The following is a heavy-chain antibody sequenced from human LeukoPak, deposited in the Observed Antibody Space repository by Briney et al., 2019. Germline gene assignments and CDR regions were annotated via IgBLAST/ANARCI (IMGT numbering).Heavy chain of an antibody. D-gene: IGHD6-25*01. CDR1: GFTFSSYG. V-gene: IGHV3-33*01. J-gene: IGHJ5*02. CDR3: ARDQRANWFDP. Sequence: PGRSLRLSCAASGFTFSSYGMHWVRQAPGKGLEWVAVIWYDGSNKYYADSVKGRFTISRDNSKNTLYLQMNSLRAEDTAVYHCARDQRANWFDPWGQGTLVTVSS. CDR2: IWYDGSNK.